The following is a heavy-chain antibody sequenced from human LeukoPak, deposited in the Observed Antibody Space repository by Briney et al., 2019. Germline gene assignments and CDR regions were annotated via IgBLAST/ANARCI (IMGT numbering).Heavy chain of an antibody. J-gene: IGHJ6*02. CDR1: GYSFTSYW. CDR3: ARQSPGRTVEHYGMDV. D-gene: IGHD4-23*01. Sequence: GESLKISCKGSGYSFTSYWIGRVRQMPGKGLEWMGIIYPGDSDTRYSPSFQGQVTISADKSISTAYLQWSSLKASDTAMYYCARQSPGRTVEHYGMDVWGQGTTVTVSS. CDR2: IYPGDSDT. V-gene: IGHV5-51*01.